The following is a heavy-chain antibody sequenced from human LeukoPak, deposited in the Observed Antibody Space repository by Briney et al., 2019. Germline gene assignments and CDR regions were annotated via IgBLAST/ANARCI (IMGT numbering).Heavy chain of an antibody. Sequence: SETLSLTCTVSGGSISSGDYYWSWIGQPPGKGLEWFAYMYYSGSTYYNPSLKSRVTMSADTSKNQLSLRLSSVTAADTAVYYCARPYYYDSRIDPWGQGILVNVSS. CDR3: ARPYYYDSRIDP. CDR1: GGSISSGDYY. J-gene: IGHJ5*02. V-gene: IGHV4-30-4*01. CDR2: MYYSGST. D-gene: IGHD3-22*01.